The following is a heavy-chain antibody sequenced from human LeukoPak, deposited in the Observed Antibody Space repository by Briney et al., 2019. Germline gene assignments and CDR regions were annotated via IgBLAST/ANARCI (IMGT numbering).Heavy chain of an antibody. Sequence: PGGSLRLACAASGFTFSSYGMHWVRQAPGKGLEWVAFIRYDGSNKYYADSVKGRFTISRDNSKNTLYLQMNSLRAEDTAVYYCAKGGVVPAAKHSVDYWGQGTLVTVSS. CDR2: IRYDGSNK. CDR3: AKGGVVPAAKHSVDY. CDR1: GFTFSSYG. J-gene: IGHJ4*02. D-gene: IGHD2-2*01. V-gene: IGHV3-30*02.